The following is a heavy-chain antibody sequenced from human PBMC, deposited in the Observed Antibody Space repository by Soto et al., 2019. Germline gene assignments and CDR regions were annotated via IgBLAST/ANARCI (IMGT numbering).Heavy chain of an antibody. D-gene: IGHD1-26*01. CDR2: IDPSDSYT. CDR3: ARSLIEMGELLDY. J-gene: IGHJ4*02. V-gene: IGHV5-10-1*01. CDR1: GCSFTSYW. Sequence: PGESLKISCKGSGCSFTSYWISWVRQMPGKGLEWMGRIDPSDSYTNYSPSFQGHVTISADKSISTAYLQWSSLKASDTAMYYCARSLIEMGELLDYWGQGTLVTVSS.